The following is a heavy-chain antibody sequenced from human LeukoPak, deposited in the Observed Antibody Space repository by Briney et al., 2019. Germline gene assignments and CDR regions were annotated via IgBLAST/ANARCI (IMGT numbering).Heavy chain of an antibody. D-gene: IGHD6-13*01. V-gene: IGHV4-39*01. J-gene: IGHJ4*02. CDR2: IYYSGST. CDR3: ARHGIAAAGRKVPYYFDY. Sequence: SETLSLTCTVSGGSISSSSYYWGWIRQPPGKGLEWIGSIYYSGSTYYNPSLKSRVAISVDTSKNQFSLKLSSVTAADTAVYYCARHGIAAAGRKVPYYFDYWGQGTLVTVSS. CDR1: GGSISSSSYY.